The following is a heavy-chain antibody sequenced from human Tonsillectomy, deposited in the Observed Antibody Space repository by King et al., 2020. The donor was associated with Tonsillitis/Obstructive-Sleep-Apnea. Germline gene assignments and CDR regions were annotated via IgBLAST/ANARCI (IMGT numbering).Heavy chain of an antibody. Sequence: QLVESGPEVKKPGTSVKVSCKASGFIFSTSIVQWVRQARGQRPEWIGWIVVGSNDTNSAQQFQERVTFSRDMSTGTAYMELTSLRSEDTAVYYCAADGGSDYNSDAFDIWGQGTMVTVSS. V-gene: IGHV1-58*01. CDR2: IVVGSNDT. CDR1: GFIFSTSI. CDR3: AADGGSDYNSDAFDI. J-gene: IGHJ3*02. D-gene: IGHD2-21*02.